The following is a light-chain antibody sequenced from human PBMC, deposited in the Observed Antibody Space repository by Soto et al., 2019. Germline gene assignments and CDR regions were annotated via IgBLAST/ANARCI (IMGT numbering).Light chain of an antibody. V-gene: IGKV3-20*01. Sequence: EVVLTQSPGTLSLSPGDRAALSCRASQSLADNYLAWYQQKPGQAPRLLMYGASTRLTGIPDRFSGSGSGTDFPLIISRLEPEDFAVYYCRQYGSSHRTFGQGTKVEIK. CDR2: GAS. J-gene: IGKJ1*01. CDR3: RQYGSSHRT. CDR1: QSLADNY.